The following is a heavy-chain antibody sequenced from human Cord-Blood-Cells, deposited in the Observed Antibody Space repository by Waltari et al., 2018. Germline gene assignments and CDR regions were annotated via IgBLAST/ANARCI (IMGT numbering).Heavy chain of an antibody. V-gene: IGHV6-1*01. Sequence: QVQLQQSGPGLVKPSQTLSLTCAISGDSVSSNSAAWNWIRQSPSRGLEWLGRTDDMSKGYKEYAVSVKSRITINPDTSKNQFSLQLNSVTPEDTAVYYCARVAAAGYYYYYGMDVWGQGTTVTVSS. CDR3: ARVAAAGYYYYYGMDV. D-gene: IGHD6-13*01. CDR1: GDSVSSNSAA. J-gene: IGHJ6*02. CDR2: TDDMSKGYK.